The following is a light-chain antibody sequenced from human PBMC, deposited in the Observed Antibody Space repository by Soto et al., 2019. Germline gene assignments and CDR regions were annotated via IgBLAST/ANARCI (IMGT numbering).Light chain of an antibody. CDR2: GAS. Sequence: ENVLTQSPGTLSLSPGERATLSCRASQSVSSSFLAWYQQRPGQAPRLLVYGASSRATGIPDRFSGSGSGTDFTLTISRLEPEDFAVYFCQQYARSPLAFGGGTKVDIK. CDR3: QQYARSPLA. V-gene: IGKV3-20*01. CDR1: QSVSSSF. J-gene: IGKJ4*01.